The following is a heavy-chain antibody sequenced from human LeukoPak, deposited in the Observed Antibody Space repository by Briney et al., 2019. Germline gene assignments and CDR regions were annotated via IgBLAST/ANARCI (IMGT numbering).Heavy chain of an antibody. Sequence: GGSLRLSCTASGFTFSKYHMTWVRQAPGKGLEWVSSISSSSVYIHYADSVKGRFTISRDNGKNSLYLQMSSLTAEDTALFYCARDDLRDGAFDIWGQGTMVTVSS. CDR1: GFTFSKYH. CDR2: ISSSSVYI. J-gene: IGHJ3*02. V-gene: IGHV3-21*04. CDR3: ARDDLRDGAFDI.